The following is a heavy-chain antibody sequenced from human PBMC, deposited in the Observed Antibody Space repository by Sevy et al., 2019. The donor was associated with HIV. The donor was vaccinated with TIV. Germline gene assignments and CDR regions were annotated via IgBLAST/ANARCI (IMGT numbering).Heavy chain of an antibody. CDR2: IRSKANSYAT. V-gene: IGHV3-73*01. CDR1: GFTFSGSA. Sequence: GGSLRLSCAASGFTFSGSAMHWVRQASGKGLEWVGRIRSKANSYATAYAASVKGRFTISRDDSKNTAYLQMNCLKTEDTAVYYCTRSVGIEDIWGQGTMVTVSS. J-gene: IGHJ3*02. CDR3: TRSVGIEDI. D-gene: IGHD2-15*01.